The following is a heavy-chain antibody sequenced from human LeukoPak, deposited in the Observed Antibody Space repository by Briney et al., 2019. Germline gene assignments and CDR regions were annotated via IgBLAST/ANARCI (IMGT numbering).Heavy chain of an antibody. Sequence: PGGSLRLSCAASGFTFSSYSMNWVRQPPGKGLEWVSSISSSSSYIKYADSVKGRFTISRDNAKNSLYLQMNSLRAEDTAVYYCAELGITMIGGVWGKGTTVTISS. CDR3: AELGITMIGGV. V-gene: IGHV3-21*01. J-gene: IGHJ6*04. CDR2: ISSSSSYI. D-gene: IGHD3-10*02. CDR1: GFTFSSYS.